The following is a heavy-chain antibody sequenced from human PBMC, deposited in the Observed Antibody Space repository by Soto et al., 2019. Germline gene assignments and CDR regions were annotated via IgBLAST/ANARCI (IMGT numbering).Heavy chain of an antibody. V-gene: IGHV4-34*01. D-gene: IGHD3-16*02. CDR3: ARNHYDYIWGSYRPYYFDY. Sequence: QVQLQQWGAGLLKPSETLSLTCAVYGGSFSGYYWSWIRQPPGKGLEWIGEINHSGSTNYNPSLKSRGTISVDTSKNQFSLKLSSVTAADTAVYYCARNHYDYIWGSYRPYYFDYWGQGTLVTVSS. CDR1: GGSFSGYY. CDR2: INHSGST. J-gene: IGHJ4*02.